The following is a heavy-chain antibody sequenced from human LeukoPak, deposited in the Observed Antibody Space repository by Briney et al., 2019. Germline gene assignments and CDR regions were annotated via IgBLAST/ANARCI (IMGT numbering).Heavy chain of an antibody. D-gene: IGHD1-26*01. V-gene: IGHV3-33*01. CDR1: GFTFSSYG. CDR3: ARDRRIVGATGSFQH. Sequence: GGSLRLSCAASGFTFSSYGMHWVRQAPGKGLEWAAVIWYDGSNKYYADSVKGRFTISRDNSKNTLYLQMNSLRAEDTAVYYCARDRRIVGATGSFQHWGQGTLVTVSS. CDR2: IWYDGSNK. J-gene: IGHJ1*01.